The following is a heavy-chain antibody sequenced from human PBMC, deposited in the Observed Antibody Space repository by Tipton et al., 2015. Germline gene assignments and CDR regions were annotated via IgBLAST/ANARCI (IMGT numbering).Heavy chain of an antibody. CDR1: GFTFSSYD. V-gene: IGHV4-59*06. D-gene: IGHD5-24*01. J-gene: IGHJ4*02. CDR3: AGDGYNSNYFDY. Sequence: LRLSCAASGFTFSSYDMNWVRQAPGKGLEWIGYIFYTGSTYYNPSLKSRATLSVDTSKNQFSLKLSSVTAADTAVYYCAGDGYNSNYFDYWGQGTLVTVSS. CDR2: IFYTGST.